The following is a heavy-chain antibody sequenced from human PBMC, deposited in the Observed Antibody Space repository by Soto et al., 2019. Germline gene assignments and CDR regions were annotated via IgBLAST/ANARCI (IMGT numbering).Heavy chain of an antibody. CDR3: ARIIASMVRGVIVAWWFDP. J-gene: IGHJ5*02. Sequence: QVTLKASGPVLVKPTETLTLTCTVAGISLSNARMGVSWIRQPPGKALEWLAHIFSNDEKSYSSSLTSRLTISKDTSKSQVVLTMTNMDPVDTATYSCARIIASMVRGVIVAWWFDPWGQGTLVTVSS. CDR1: GISLSNARMG. CDR2: IFSNDEK. V-gene: IGHV2-26*01. D-gene: IGHD3-10*01.